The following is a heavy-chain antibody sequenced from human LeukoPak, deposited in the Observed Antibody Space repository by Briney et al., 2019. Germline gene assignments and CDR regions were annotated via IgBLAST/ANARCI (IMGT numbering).Heavy chain of an antibody. CDR2: IILIADTT. CDR3: ARGFSGPNWGKRYFEY. CDR1: GGTLSGYA. D-gene: IGHD7-27*01. V-gene: IGHV1-69*13. J-gene: IGHJ4*02. Sequence: ASVKVSCKASGGTLSGYALSWVRQAPGQGLEWMGGIILIADTTNYAPKFQGRVTITADESTNTAYMELSRLTSEDTAVYFCARGFSGPNWGKRYFEYWGQGILVTVSS.